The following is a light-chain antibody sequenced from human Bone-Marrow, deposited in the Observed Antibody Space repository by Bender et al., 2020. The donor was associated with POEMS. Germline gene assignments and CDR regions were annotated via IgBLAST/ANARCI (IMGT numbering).Light chain of an antibody. V-gene: IGLV2-23*01. CDR1: SGDVGSYQL. Sequence: SALTQPASVSGSPGQSISISCTGTSGDVGSYQLVAWYQQHPGKVPKLMIFEGTRRPSGVPNRFSGSFSGNTASLTSSGLQAEDEAYYYCSPYSSTTTRLFGGGTKLTV. CDR3: SPYSSTTTRL. J-gene: IGLJ2*01. CDR2: EGT.